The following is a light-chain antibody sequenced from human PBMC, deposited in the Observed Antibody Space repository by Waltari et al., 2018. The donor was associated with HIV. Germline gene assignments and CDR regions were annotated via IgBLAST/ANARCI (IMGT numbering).Light chain of an antibody. CDR2: EVS. CDR1: SSDIGSYNI. Sequence: QSALTQPAYVSGSPGQSITFSCTGTSSDIGSYNIVSWFQQHPGQAPKLMIYEVSKRPSGVSYRFSGSKSGNTASLTISGLQAEDEADYYCCSYASDRSVLFGGGTKLTVL. CDR3: CSYASDRSVL. J-gene: IGLJ2*01. V-gene: IGLV2-23*02.